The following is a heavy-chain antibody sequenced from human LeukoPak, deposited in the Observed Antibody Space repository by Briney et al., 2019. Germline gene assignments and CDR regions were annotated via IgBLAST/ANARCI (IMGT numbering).Heavy chain of an antibody. CDR3: ATTDDNRGYYYYY. CDR1: GGSISSDGYY. V-gene: IGHV4-31*03. J-gene: IGHJ4*02. D-gene: IGHD3-22*01. CDR2: IYYSENT. Sequence: SETLPLTCTVSGGSISSDGYYWDWIRQHPPKGLEWIVYIYYSENTFYKPSLKSRLTISLDTSRNQFSLKLSSVTAADTAVYYCATTDDNRGYYYYYWGQGTLVTVSS.